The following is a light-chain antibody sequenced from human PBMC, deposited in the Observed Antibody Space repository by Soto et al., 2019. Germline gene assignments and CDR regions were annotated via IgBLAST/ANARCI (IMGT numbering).Light chain of an antibody. CDR1: QSISSW. Sequence: DIQMTQSPSTLSASVGDRVTITCRASQSISSWLAWYQQKPGKAPKLLIYKESSLESGVSSRFSGSGSGTEFTLTISSLQPDDFATYYCQQYNSYSITFGGGTKVEIK. CDR2: KES. CDR3: QQYNSYSIT. V-gene: IGKV1-5*03. J-gene: IGKJ4*01.